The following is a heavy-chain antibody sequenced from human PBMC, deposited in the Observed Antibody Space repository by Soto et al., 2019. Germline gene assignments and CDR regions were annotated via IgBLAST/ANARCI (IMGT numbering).Heavy chain of an antibody. CDR2: IWYDGTKK. D-gene: IGHD6-19*01. CDR3: ARDVVTAVAGSVNWSDP. J-gene: IGHJ5*02. CDR1: GFSLRTYG. V-gene: IGHV3-33*01. Sequence: QVQLVESGGGVVQSGRSLTLSCAASGFSLRTYGMQWLRRAPGKGLEWVAFIWYDGTKKFYANSVKGRSTISKDNSNNILYLQMSGLRAEDTAVYYCARDVVTAVAGSVNWSDPWGQGTLVTVSS.